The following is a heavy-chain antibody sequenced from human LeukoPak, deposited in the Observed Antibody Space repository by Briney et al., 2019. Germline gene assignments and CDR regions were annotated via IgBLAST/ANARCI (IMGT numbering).Heavy chain of an antibody. V-gene: IGHV3-30*18. CDR2: ISYDGSNK. CDR1: GFTFSSYG. D-gene: IGHD2-21*02. Sequence: PGRSLRLSCAASGFTFSSYGMHWVRQAPGKGLEWVAVISYDGSNKYYADSVKGRFTISRDNSKNTLYLQINSLRVEDTAVYYCAKSAVRGLPVLGNWGQGTLVTVSS. J-gene: IGHJ4*02. CDR3: AKSAVRGLPVLGN.